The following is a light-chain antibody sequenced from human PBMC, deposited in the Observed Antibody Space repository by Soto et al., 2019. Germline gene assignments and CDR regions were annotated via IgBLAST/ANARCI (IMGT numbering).Light chain of an antibody. Sequence: DIQMTQSPSLLSASVGDRVTITCQASQHISNYLNWYQQKPGEAPKLLIYDASNLETGVPTRFSGSGFGTDFTFTISSLQPEDIATYYCQRYDNVPPITFGQGTRLEIK. V-gene: IGKV1-33*01. CDR1: QHISNY. CDR2: DAS. J-gene: IGKJ5*01. CDR3: QRYDNVPPIT.